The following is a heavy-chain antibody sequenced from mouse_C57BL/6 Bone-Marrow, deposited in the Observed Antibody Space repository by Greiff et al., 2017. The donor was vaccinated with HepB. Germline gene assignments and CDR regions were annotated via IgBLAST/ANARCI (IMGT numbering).Heavy chain of an antibody. CDR3: ARDLGYYFDY. CDR2: INYDGSST. Sequence: VMLVESEGGLVQPGSSMKLSCTASGFTFSDYYMAWVRQVPEKGLEWVANINYDGSSTYYLDSLKSRFIISRDNAKNILYLQMSSLKSEDTATYYCARDLGYYFDYWGQGTTLTVSS. CDR1: GFTFSDYY. V-gene: IGHV5-16*01. D-gene: IGHD2-14*01. J-gene: IGHJ2*01.